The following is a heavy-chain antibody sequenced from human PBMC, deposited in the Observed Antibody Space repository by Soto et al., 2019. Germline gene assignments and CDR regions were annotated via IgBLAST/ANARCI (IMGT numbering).Heavy chain of an antibody. CDR3: ARLDCSSTSCLYDFEY. J-gene: IGHJ4*02. D-gene: IGHD2-2*01. Sequence: PSETLSLTCTVSGGSISSYYWSWIRQPPGKGLEWIGYIYYSGSTNYNPSLKSRVTISVDTSKNQFSLKLSSVTAADTAVYYCARLDCSSTSCLYDFEYWGQGTLVTVS. CDR1: GGSISSYY. CDR2: IYYSGST. V-gene: IGHV4-59*01.